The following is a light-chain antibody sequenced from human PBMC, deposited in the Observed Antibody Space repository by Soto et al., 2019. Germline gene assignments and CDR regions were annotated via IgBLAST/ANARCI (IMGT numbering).Light chain of an antibody. Sequence: DIQMTQSPSTLSASVGDRVTITCRASQSISSWLAWYQQKPGKAPKLLTYDASSLESGVPSRFSGSGSGTEFTLTISSLQPDDFATYYSQQYNSWWTFGQGTKVEIK. CDR3: QQYNSWWT. V-gene: IGKV1-5*01. CDR2: DAS. J-gene: IGKJ1*01. CDR1: QSISSW.